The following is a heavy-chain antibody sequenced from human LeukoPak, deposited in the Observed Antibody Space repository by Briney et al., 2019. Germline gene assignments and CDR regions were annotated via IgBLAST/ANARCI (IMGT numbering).Heavy chain of an antibody. J-gene: IGHJ4*02. CDR1: VGSISSSSYY. CDR3: ARLPYSSSWFDY. V-gene: IGHV4-39*01. D-gene: IGHD6-13*01. CDR2: IYYSGST. Sequence: SETLSLTCTVSVGSISSSSYYWGWIRQPPGKGLEWIGSIYYSGSTYYNPSLKSRVTISVDTSKNQFSLKLSSVTAADTAVYYCARLPYSSSWFDYWGQGTLVTVSS.